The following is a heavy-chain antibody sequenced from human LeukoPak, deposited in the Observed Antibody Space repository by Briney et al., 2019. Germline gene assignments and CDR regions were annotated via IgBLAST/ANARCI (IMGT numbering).Heavy chain of an antibody. Sequence: PGGSLRLSCAASGFTFDDYAMHWVRQAPGQGLEWVSGISWNSGSIGYADSVKGRFTISRDNAKNSQYLQMNSLRAEDTALYYCAKDMAPRRATGTVDYWGQGTLVTVSS. V-gene: IGHV3-9*01. CDR1: GFTFDDYA. D-gene: IGHD6-13*01. CDR3: AKDMAPRRATGTVDY. CDR2: ISWNSGSI. J-gene: IGHJ4*02.